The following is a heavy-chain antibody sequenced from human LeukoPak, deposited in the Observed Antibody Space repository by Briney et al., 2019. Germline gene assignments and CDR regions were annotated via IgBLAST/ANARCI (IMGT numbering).Heavy chain of an antibody. Sequence: GGSLRLSCAASGFTFSSYGMHWVRQAPGKGLEWVAVIWYDGSNKYYADSVKGRFTISRDNSKNTLYLQMNSLRAEDTAVYYCARDPNRIAVAGTLASYDYWGQGTLVTVSS. CDR1: GFTFSSYG. V-gene: IGHV3-33*01. J-gene: IGHJ4*02. CDR3: ARDPNRIAVAGTLASYDY. CDR2: IWYDGSNK. D-gene: IGHD6-19*01.